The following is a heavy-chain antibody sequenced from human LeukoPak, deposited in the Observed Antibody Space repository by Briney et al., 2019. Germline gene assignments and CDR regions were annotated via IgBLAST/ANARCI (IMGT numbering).Heavy chain of an antibody. D-gene: IGHD3-22*01. CDR1: GGSISSSSYY. J-gene: IGHJ4*02. CDR3: ASDNHIVVAPSGFDY. CDR2: IYYSGST. V-gene: IGHV4-39*07. Sequence: NSSETLSLTCTVSGGSISSSSYYWGWIRQPPGKGLEWIGSIYYSGSTYYNPSLKSRVTISVDTSKNQFSLKLSSVTAADTAVYYCASDNHIVVAPSGFDYWGQGTLVTVSS.